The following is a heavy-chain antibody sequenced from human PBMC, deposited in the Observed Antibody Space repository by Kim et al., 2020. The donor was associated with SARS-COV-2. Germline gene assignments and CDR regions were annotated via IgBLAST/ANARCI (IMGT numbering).Heavy chain of an antibody. V-gene: IGHV7-4-1*02. CDR3: ARVTSGYSSGWSLFDY. CDR1: GYTFTSYA. CDR2: INTNTGNP. J-gene: IGHJ4*02. Sequence: ASVKVSCKASGYTFTSYAMNWVRQAPGQGLEWMGWINTNTGNPTYDQGFTGRFVFSLDTSVSTAYLQISSLKAEDTAVYYCARVTSGYSSGWSLFDYWGQGTLVTVSS. D-gene: IGHD6-19*01.